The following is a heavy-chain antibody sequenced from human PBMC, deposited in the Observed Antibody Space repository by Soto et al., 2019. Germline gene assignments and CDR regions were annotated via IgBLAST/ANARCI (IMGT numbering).Heavy chain of an antibody. CDR3: ARIGPYSNYRNWFDP. V-gene: IGHV4-34*01. CDR2: INHSGST. J-gene: IGHJ5*02. Sequence: SETLSLTCAVYGGSFSGYYWSWIRQPPGKGLEWIGEINHSGSTNYNPSLKSRVTISVDTSKNQFSLKLSSVTAADTAVYYCARIGPYSNYRNWFDPWGQGTLVTVS. D-gene: IGHD4-4*01. CDR1: GGSFSGYY.